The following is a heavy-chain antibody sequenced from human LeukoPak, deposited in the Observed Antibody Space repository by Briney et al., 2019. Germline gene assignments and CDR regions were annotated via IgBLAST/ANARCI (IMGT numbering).Heavy chain of an antibody. V-gene: IGHV3-30*02. CDR2: IRYDGSNK. CDR1: GFTFSSYA. CDR3: AKDRRTYCSSTSCSLFDY. J-gene: IGHJ4*02. Sequence: GGSLRLSCAASGFTFSSYAMSWVRQAPGKGLEWVAFIRYDGSNKYYADSVKGRFTISRDNSKNTLYPQMNSLRAEDTAVYYCAKDRRTYCSSTSCSLFDYWGQGTLVTVSS. D-gene: IGHD2-2*01.